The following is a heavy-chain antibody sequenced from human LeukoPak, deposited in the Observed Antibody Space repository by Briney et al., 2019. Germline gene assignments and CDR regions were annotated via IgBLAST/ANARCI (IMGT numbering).Heavy chain of an antibody. CDR1: GFTFDDYG. V-gene: IGHV3-20*04. J-gene: IGHJ4*01. Sequence: GGSLRLSCAASGFTFDDYGMSWVRQAPGKGLEWVSGINWNGGSTGYADSVKGRFTISRDNAKNSLYLQMDSLRAEDSALYYCARGYSSGWLYDYWGHGTLVTVSS. CDR3: ARGYSSGWLYDY. CDR2: INWNGGST. D-gene: IGHD6-19*01.